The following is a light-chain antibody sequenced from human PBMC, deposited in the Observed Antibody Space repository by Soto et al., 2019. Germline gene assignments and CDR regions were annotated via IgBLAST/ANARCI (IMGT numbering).Light chain of an antibody. V-gene: IGLV2-8*01. CDR2: DVS. Sequence: SALTQPPSASGSPGQSVAISCTGTSSDVGGYNYVSWYQQLPGKAPKLMIYDVSKRPSGVPDRFSGSKSGNSASLTVSGLQAADEADYYCSSYAGTHIVFGTGTKLTVL. CDR1: SSDVGGYNY. CDR3: SSYAGTHIV. J-gene: IGLJ1*01.